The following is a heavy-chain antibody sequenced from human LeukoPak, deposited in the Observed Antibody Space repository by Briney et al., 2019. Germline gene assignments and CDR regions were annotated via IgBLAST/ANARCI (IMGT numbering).Heavy chain of an antibody. D-gene: IGHD2-2*01. CDR3: AKDQPYCSSTSCSKNDAFDI. V-gene: IGHV3-30*02. CDR1: GFTFSSYG. CDR2: IRYDVSNK. J-gene: IGHJ3*02. Sequence: GGSLRLSCAASGFTFSSYGMHWVRQAPGKGLEWVAFIRYDVSNKYYADSVKGRFTISRDNSKNTLYLQMKSLRAEDKAVYYFAKDQPYCSSTSCSKNDAFDIWAKGQWSPSLQ.